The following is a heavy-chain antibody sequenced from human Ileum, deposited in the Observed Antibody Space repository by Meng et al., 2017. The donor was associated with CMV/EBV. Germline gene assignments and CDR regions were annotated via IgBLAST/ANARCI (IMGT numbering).Heavy chain of an antibody. CDR2: INPDNGGT. CDR3: AKYRYGLGFDY. CDR1: GYNFIGYY. V-gene: IGHV1-2*02. J-gene: IGHJ4*02. D-gene: IGHD5-18*01. Sequence: QGELVQFGAGVKKPGASVGVSCKASGYNFIGYYMQWVRQAPGQGLEWMGWINPDNGGTNYAQKFQGRVTMTRDTSITTAYMELSRLRSDDTAIYYCAKYRYGLGFDYWGQGTLVTVSS.